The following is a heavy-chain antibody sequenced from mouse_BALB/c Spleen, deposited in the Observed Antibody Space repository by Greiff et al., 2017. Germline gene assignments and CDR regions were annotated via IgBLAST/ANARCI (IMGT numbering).Heavy chain of an antibody. CDR2: ISSGGGNT. Sequence: EVQLVESGGGLVKPGGSLKLSCAASGFTFSSYTMSWDRQTPEKRLEWVATISSGGGNTYYPDSVKGRFTISRDNAKNNLYLQMSSLRSEDTALYYCARCLLYYGSSYYAMDYWGQGTSVTVSS. V-gene: IGHV5-9*03. CDR1: GFTFSSYT. J-gene: IGHJ4*01. D-gene: IGHD1-1*01. CDR3: ARCLLYYGSSYYAMDY.